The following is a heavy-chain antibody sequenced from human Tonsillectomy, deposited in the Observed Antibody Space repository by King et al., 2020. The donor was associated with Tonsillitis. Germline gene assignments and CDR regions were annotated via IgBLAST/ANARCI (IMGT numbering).Heavy chain of an antibody. D-gene: IGHD3-3*01. CDR1: GFTFSSYN. CDR3: ARDXXPIFGVVTPFDP. Sequence: VQLVESGGGLVQPGGSLRLSCAASGFTFSSYNLNWVRQAPGKGLEWVSYISSTSSTIYYADSVKGRFTISRDNAKNSLYLQMNSLRAEDTAVYYCARDXXPIFGVVTPFDPXGQGTLVTVSS. J-gene: IGHJ5*02. V-gene: IGHV3-48*01. CDR2: ISSTSSTI.